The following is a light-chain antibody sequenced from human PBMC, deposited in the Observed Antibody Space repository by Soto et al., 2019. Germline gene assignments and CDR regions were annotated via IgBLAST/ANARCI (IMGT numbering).Light chain of an antibody. J-gene: IGLJ2*01. CDR2: EDN. CDR3: QSYDSSTVV. CDR1: SGSIASNY. Sequence: NFMLTQPHSVSESPGKTVTISCTRSSGSIASNYVQWYQQRPGGAPTTVIYEDNQRPSGVPDRFSGSTDGSSNSASLTISGLQTEDEADYYCQSYDSSTVVFGGGTKVTVL. V-gene: IGLV6-57*04.